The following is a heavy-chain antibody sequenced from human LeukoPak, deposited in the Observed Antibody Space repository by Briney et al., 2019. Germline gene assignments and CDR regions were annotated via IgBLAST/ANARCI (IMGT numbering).Heavy chain of an antibody. CDR3: ARDRREDYDILTGYPHFDY. CDR2: IWYDGSNK. Sequence: GGSLRLSCAASGFTFSSYGMHWVRQAPGKGLEWVAVIWYDGSNKYYADSVKGRFTISRDNSKDTLYLQMNSLRAEDTAVYYCARDRREDYDILTGYPHFDYWGQGTLVTVSS. J-gene: IGHJ4*02. CDR1: GFTFSSYG. V-gene: IGHV3-33*01. D-gene: IGHD3-9*01.